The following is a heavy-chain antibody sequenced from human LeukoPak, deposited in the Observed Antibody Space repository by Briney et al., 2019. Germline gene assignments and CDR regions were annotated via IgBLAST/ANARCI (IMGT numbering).Heavy chain of an antibody. V-gene: IGHV1-46*03. Sequence: ASVKVSCKASGYTFTSYYMHWVRQGPGEGVERMGVIKPSGGSTSYAHKFQVRVTMTRDTSTSTVYMELTSLRSEDTAMYYWTRNADSVLDYWGQGTLVTVSS. CDR3: TRNADSVLDY. J-gene: IGHJ4*02. CDR1: GYTFTSYY. CDR2: IKPSGGST. D-gene: IGHD2-21*01.